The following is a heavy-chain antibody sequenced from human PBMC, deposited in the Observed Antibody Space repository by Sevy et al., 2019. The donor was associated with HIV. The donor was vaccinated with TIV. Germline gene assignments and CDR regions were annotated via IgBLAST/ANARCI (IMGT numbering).Heavy chain of an antibody. CDR3: AREGSLRYFDL. Sequence: GGTLRLSCAASGFTYSDYYMSWIRQAPGRGLEWISYISSRGSTIYYAGSVKGRFTISRYNAKNSLFLQMNSRRAEDTAVYYCAREGSLRYFDLWGRGTLVTVSS. J-gene: IGHJ2*01. V-gene: IGHV3-11*01. CDR2: ISSRGSTI. CDR1: GFTYSDYY. D-gene: IGHD3-10*01.